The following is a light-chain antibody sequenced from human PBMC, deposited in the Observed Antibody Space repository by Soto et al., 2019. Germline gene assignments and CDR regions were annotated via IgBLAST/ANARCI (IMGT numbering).Light chain of an antibody. V-gene: IGKV1-5*01. Sequence: DIQMTQSPSTPSASVGDRVTITCRASQSISSWLAWYQQKPGKAPKLLIYDASNLKSGVPSRFSGSGSGTKFTLTISSLQPDDFATYYCQQYNSYSYTFGQGTKLEIK. CDR2: DAS. CDR1: QSISSW. J-gene: IGKJ2*01. CDR3: QQYNSYSYT.